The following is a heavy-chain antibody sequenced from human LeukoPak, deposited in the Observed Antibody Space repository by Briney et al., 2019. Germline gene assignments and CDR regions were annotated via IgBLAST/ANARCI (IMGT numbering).Heavy chain of an antibody. V-gene: IGHV3-73*01. CDR1: GFTFSGSA. J-gene: IGHJ4*02. CDR3: SASKSIVGATDY. CDR2: IRSKANSYAT. Sequence: GGSLRLSCAASGFTFSGSAWHWVRQASGKGLEWVGRIRSKANSYATAYGASVKGRFTISRDDSKNTAYLQMNSLKTEDTAVYYCSASKSIVGATDYWGQGALVTVSS. D-gene: IGHD1-26*01.